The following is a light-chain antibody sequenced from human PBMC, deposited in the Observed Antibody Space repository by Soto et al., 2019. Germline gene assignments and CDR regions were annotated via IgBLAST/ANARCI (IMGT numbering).Light chain of an antibody. Sequence: DIQMTQSPSSLSASVGDRVTITCRASQSISSYLNWYQQRPGKAPKLLIYAASSLHSGVPSRFSGSGSGTHFTLTISSLQPEDFATYYCQQSYSTVRTFGQGTNVEIQ. CDR3: QQSYSTVRT. CDR1: QSISSY. J-gene: IGKJ1*01. CDR2: AAS. V-gene: IGKV1-39*01.